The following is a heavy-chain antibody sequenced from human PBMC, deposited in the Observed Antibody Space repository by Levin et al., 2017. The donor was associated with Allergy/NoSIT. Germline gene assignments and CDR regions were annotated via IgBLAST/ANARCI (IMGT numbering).Heavy chain of an antibody. CDR1: GGSISSSSYY. Sequence: SQTLSLTCTVSGGSISSSSYYWGWIRQPPGKGLEWIGSIYYSGSTYYNPSLKSRVTISVDTSKNQFSLKLSSVTAADTAVYYCATETTDFWSGYLAGRAFDIWGQGTMVTVSS. V-gene: IGHV4-39*01. J-gene: IGHJ3*02. CDR2: IYYSGST. CDR3: ATETTDFWSGYLAGRAFDI. D-gene: IGHD3-3*01.